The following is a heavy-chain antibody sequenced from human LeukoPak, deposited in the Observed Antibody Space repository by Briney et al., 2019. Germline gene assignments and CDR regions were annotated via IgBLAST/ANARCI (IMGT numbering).Heavy chain of an antibody. D-gene: IGHD3-22*01. Sequence: PGGSLRLYCAASGFTFSSYAMSWVRQAPGKGLEWVSAISGSGGSTYYADSVKGRFTISRDNSKNTLYLQMNSLRAEDSAVYYCAKDPRSSYYDSSGYCDYWGQGTLVTVSS. CDR1: GFTFSSYA. V-gene: IGHV3-23*01. CDR2: ISGSGGST. J-gene: IGHJ4*02. CDR3: AKDPRSSYYDSSGYCDY.